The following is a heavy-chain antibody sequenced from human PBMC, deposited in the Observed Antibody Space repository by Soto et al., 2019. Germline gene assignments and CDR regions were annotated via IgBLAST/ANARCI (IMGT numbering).Heavy chain of an antibody. J-gene: IGHJ4*02. D-gene: IGHD3-22*01. CDR1: GFTFSSYA. CDR2: ISTNGGST. V-gene: IGHV3-64D*06. Sequence: GGSLRLSCSASGFTFSSYAMHWVRQAPGKGLEYVSSISTNGGSTHYADFVKGRFTISRDNSKNTQNLQMSSLRADDTAVYYCVKGEYYYDSSGYYPFDYWGQGT. CDR3: VKGEYYYDSSGYYPFDY.